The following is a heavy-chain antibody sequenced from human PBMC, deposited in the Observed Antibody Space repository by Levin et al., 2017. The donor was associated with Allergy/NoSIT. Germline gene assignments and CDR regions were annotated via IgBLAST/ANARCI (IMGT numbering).Heavy chain of an antibody. J-gene: IGHJ4*02. D-gene: IGHD2-2*01. Sequence: GGSLRLSCAASGFTFSSYAMSWVRQAPGKGLEWVSAISGSGGSTYYADSVKGRFTISRDNSKNTLYLQMNSLRAEDTAVYYCAKFGAYQLLSSHRPATNYFDYWGQGTLVTVSS. CDR1: GFTFSSYA. CDR3: AKFGAYQLLSSHRPATNYFDY. V-gene: IGHV3-23*01. CDR2: ISGSGGST.